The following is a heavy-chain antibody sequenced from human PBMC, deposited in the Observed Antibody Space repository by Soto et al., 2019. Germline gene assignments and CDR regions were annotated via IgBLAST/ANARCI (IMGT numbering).Heavy chain of an antibody. Sequence: ASVKVSCKASGYTFTSYTLHWVRQAPGQRPEWMGWINPAKGNTKYSEKFHDRVSITSDTSATTVFLELSGLTSEDTALYFCARGIFNTVTTLPSIWGQRTLVTVSS. CDR1: GYTFTSYT. J-gene: IGHJ3*02. CDR3: ARGIFNTVTTLPSI. V-gene: IGHV1-3*01. CDR2: INPAKGNT. D-gene: IGHD4-17*01.